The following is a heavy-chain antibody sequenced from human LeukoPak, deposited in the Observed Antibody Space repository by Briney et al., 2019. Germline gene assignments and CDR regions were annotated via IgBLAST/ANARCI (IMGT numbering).Heavy chain of an antibody. CDR1: GGSITSGTYH. CDR2: IYASGST. Sequence: PSETLSLTCTVSGGSITSGTYHWSWIRQPAGKGLERIGRIYASGSTNYNPSLKSRLTISVDTSKNQFSLKLSSVTAADTAVYYCARITGDSCPDYWGQGTLVTVSS. CDR3: ARITGDSCPDY. D-gene: IGHD2-21*01. V-gene: IGHV4-61*02. J-gene: IGHJ4*02.